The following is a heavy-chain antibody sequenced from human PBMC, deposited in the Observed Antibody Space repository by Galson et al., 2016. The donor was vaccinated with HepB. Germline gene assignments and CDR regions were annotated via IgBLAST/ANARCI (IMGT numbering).Heavy chain of an antibody. CDR2: ISAHNGKT. J-gene: IGHJ4*02. D-gene: IGHD2-2*01. CDR1: GYTFTNYG. Sequence: SVKVSCKASGYTFTNYGLSWVRQAPGQGLEWMGWISAHNGKTNVAQKFQGRVTMTTEKSTTTAYMELKSLRSDDTAVYYCARTDCSSASCPLDYWGQGTLVTVSS. CDR3: ARTDCSSASCPLDY. V-gene: IGHV1-18*01.